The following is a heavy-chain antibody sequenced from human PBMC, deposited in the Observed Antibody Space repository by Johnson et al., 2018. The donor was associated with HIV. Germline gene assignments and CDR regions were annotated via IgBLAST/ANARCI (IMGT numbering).Heavy chain of an antibody. J-gene: IGHJ3*02. CDR2: ISYDGSNK. CDR3: GRDMSSRWGMGDACDI. V-gene: IGHV3-30*03. Sequence: QVQLVESGGGVVQPGRSLRLSCAASGFTFSSYGMHWVRQAPGKGLEWVAVISYDGSNKYYADSVRGRFTISRDNSKNTLYLQMRSLRAEDTAMYYCGRDMSSRWGMGDACDIWGQGTMVTVSS. CDR1: GFTFSSYG. D-gene: IGHD6-13*01.